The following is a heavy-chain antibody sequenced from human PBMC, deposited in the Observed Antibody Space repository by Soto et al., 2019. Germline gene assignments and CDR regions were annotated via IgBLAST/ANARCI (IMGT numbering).Heavy chain of an antibody. CDR1: GFTFDDYA. D-gene: IGHD3-10*01. CDR3: AKDIGAGSGSFRALDY. CDR2: ISWNSGSI. Sequence: SLRLSCAASGFTFDDYAMHWVRQAPGKGLEWVSGISWNSGSIGYADSVKGRFTISRDNAKNSLYLQMNSLRAEDTALYYCAKDIGAGSGSFRALDYWGQGTLVTVSS. V-gene: IGHV3-9*01. J-gene: IGHJ4*02.